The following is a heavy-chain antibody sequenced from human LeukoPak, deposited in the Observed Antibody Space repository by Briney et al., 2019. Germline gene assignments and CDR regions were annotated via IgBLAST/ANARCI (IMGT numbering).Heavy chain of an antibody. J-gene: IGHJ4*02. Sequence: GGSLRLSCAASGFTYSSYEMNWVRQAPGKGLEWVSYISSSGSTIYYADSVKGRFTISRDNAKNSLYLQMNSLRAEDTAVYYCARDYGDYGDYWGQGTLVTVSS. CDR1: GFTYSSYE. CDR2: ISSSGSTI. V-gene: IGHV3-48*03. CDR3: ARDYGDYGDY. D-gene: IGHD4-17*01.